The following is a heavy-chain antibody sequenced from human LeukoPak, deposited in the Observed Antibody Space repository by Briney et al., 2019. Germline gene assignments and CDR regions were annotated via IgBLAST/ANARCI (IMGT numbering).Heavy chain of an antibody. CDR2: IIPIFGTA. J-gene: IGHJ4*02. D-gene: IGHD4/OR15-4a*01. Sequence: SVKVSCKASGGTFSSYALSWVRQAPGQGLEWMGGIIPIFGTANYAQKFQGRVTMTEDTSTDTAYMELSSLRSEDTAVYYCATGLTSATFDYRGQGTLVTVSS. CDR3: ATGLTSATFDY. CDR1: GGTFSSYA. V-gene: IGHV1-69*06.